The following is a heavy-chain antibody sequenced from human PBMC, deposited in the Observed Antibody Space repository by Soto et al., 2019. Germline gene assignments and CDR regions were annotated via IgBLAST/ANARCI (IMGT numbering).Heavy chain of an antibody. D-gene: IGHD2-15*01. CDR2: IYYSGST. V-gene: IGHV4-39*01. Sequence: QLQLQESGPGLVKPSETLSLTCTVSGGSISSSSYYWGWIRQPPGKGLEWIGSIYYSGSTYYNPSLKSRVTISVAPSKNQSSLTLSSVTAADTAVYYCASVPVVQRAYLGQGTLVTVSS. CDR1: GGSISSSSYY. CDR3: ASVPVVQRAY. J-gene: IGHJ4*02.